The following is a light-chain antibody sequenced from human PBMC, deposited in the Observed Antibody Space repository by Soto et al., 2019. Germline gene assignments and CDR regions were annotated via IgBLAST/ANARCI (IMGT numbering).Light chain of an antibody. J-gene: IGLJ1*01. CDR2: EGS. CDR3: CSFARSSTSYV. CDR1: SSDVGSSNL. Sequence: QSVLTQHASVSGSPGQSITISCTGTSSDVGSSNLVSWYQQHPGKTPKLIIYEGSRRPSGVSGRFSGSMSGNAASLTISGLQAEDEADYYCCSFARSSTSYVFGTGTKLTVL. V-gene: IGLV2-23*01.